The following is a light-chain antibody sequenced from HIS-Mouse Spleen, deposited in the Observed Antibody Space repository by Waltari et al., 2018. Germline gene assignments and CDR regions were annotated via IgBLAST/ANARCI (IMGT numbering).Light chain of an antibody. Sequence: QSVLTQPPSASGTPGQRVTISCSGSSSNIGSNYVYWYQQLPGTAPKLHTYRNKERPTGVPDRFSGSESGTSASLAISGVRSEDEADYYCAAWDDSLSGPVFGGGTKLTVL. J-gene: IGLJ3*02. CDR1: SSNIGSNY. CDR2: RNK. V-gene: IGLV1-47*01. CDR3: AAWDDSLSGPV.